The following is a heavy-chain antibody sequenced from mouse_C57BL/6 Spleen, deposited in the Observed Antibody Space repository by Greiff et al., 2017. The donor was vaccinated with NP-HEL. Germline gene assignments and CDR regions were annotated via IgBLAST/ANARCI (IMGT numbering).Heavy chain of an antibody. CDR3: TRGVARYWYFDV. Sequence: EVQRVESGEGLVKPGGSLKLSCAASGFTFSSYAMPWVRQTPEKRLEWVAYISSGGDYIYYADTVKGRFTISRDNARNTLYLQMSSLRSENTAMYYGTRGVARYWYFDVWGTGTTVTVAS. D-gene: IGHD1-1*01. J-gene: IGHJ1*03. CDR2: ISSGGDYI. CDR1: GFTFSSYA. V-gene: IGHV5-9-1*02.